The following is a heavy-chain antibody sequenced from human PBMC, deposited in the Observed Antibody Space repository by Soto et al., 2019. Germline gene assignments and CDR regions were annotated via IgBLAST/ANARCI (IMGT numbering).Heavy chain of an antibody. Sequence: SVKVCCKASGGTFSSCASSGVRQAPAQGLEWMGGMIPIFATANYAQKSQGRVTITADESTGTAYMELSSLRSEDTDVYYCARDPGYSSSGGPMDYWGQGTLVTVSS. CDR1: GGTFSSCA. D-gene: IGHD6-6*01. CDR2: MIPIFATA. J-gene: IGHJ4*02. CDR3: ARDPGYSSSGGPMDY. V-gene: IGHV1-69*13.